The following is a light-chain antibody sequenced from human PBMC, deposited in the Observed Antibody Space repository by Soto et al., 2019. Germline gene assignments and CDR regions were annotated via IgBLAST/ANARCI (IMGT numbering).Light chain of an antibody. CDR3: QQYNSYLYT. CDR1: QSISSW. Sequence: DIQMTQSPSTLSASVGDRVTITCRASQSISSWLAWYQQKPGKAPKLLIYKASSLESGVPSRYSGSGSGTEFTLTISSLQPDDVATYYCQQYNSYLYTFGQGTKVDIK. J-gene: IGKJ2*01. V-gene: IGKV1-5*03. CDR2: KAS.